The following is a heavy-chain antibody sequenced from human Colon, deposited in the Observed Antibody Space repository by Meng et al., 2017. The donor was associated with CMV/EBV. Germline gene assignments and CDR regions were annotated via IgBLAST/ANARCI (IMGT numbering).Heavy chain of an antibody. V-gene: IGHV3-23*01. Sequence: GESLKISCAASGFTFSNYAMSWVRQVPGKGLEWVSLISGSGGTSYYVDSVKGRFTISRDNSKNTLYLQMNSLRAEDTAIYFCAKDAIDCTITSCHHFTENWFDTWGQGTLVTVSS. J-gene: IGHJ5*02. CDR2: ISGSGGTS. CDR3: AKDAIDCTITSCHHFTENWFDT. CDR1: GFTFSNYA. D-gene: IGHD2-2*01.